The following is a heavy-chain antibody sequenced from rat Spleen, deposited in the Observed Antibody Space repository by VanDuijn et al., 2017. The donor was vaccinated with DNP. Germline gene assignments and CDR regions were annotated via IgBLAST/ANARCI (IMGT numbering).Heavy chain of an antibody. CDR1: GFSLTSHS. CDR2: IWYDGDT. J-gene: IGHJ4*01. D-gene: IGHD1-12*01. Sequence: QVQLKESGPGLVQPSETLSLTCTVSGFSLTSHSVSWVRQPSGKGPEWMGRIWYDGDTAYNAGFKFRLSISRDTATNQVFVHMNSLQTEDTATYYCARCGYEGHYYVMDAWGQGTSVTVSS. CDR3: ARCGYEGHYYVMDA. V-gene: IGHV2S18*01.